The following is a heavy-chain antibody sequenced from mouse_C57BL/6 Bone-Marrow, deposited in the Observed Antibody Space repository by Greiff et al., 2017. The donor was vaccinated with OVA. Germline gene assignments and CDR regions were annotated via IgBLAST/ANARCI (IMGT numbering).Heavy chain of an antibody. CDR1: GYTFTSYG. D-gene: IGHD2-4*01. V-gene: IGHV1-81*01. CDR3: ARRAIYYDYDG. Sequence: QVQLQQSGAELARPGASVKLSCKASGYTFTSYGISWVKQRTGQGLEWIGEIYPRSGNTYYNEKFKGKATPTADKSSSTAYMELRSLTSEDSAVYFCARRAIYYDYDGWGQGTTLTVSS. CDR2: IYPRSGNT. J-gene: IGHJ2*01.